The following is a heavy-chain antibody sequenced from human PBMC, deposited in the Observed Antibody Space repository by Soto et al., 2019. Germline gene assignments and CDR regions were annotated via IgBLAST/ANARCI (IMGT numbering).Heavy chain of an antibody. CDR3: TIEYSSSPPYYPIGY. CDR2: IIPIFGTA. V-gene: IGHV1-69*01. D-gene: IGHD6-6*01. CDR1: GGTFSSYS. J-gene: IGHJ4*02. Sequence: QVQLVQSGAEVKKPGSSVKVSCKASGGTFSSYSISWVRQAPGQGLEWMGGIIPIFGTANYAQKFQGRVTITADESTSTAYMELSSLRSEDTAVYYCTIEYSSSPPYYPIGYWGQGTLVTVSS.